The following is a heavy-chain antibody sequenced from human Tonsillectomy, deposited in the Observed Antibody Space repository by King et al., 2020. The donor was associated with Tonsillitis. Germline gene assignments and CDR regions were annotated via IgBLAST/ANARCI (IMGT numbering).Heavy chain of an antibody. D-gene: IGHD2-21*01. CDR3: AHGAYCGGDCYSAAFDI. Sequence: TLKESGPTLVKPTQTLTLTCTFSGFSLSTSGVGVGWIRQPPGKALEWLALIYWNDDKRYSPSLKSRLTITKETSKNQVVLTMTDMDPVDTATYYFAHGAYCGGDCYSAAFDIWGQGAMVTVSS. J-gene: IGHJ3*02. CDR2: IYWNDDK. V-gene: IGHV2-5*01. CDR1: GFSLSTSGVG.